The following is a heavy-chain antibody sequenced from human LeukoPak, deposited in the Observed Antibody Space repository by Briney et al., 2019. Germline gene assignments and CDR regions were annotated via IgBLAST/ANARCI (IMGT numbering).Heavy chain of an antibody. D-gene: IGHD3-22*01. V-gene: IGHV4-34*01. Sequence: ASETLSLTCAVYGGSFSGYYWSWIRQPPGKGLEWIGEINHSGSTNYNPSLKSRVTISVDTSKNQFSLKLSSVTAADTAVYYCARLRYYYDSSGYSYYFDYWGQGTLVTVSS. CDR3: ARLRYYYDSSGYSYYFDY. CDR2: INHSGST. J-gene: IGHJ4*02. CDR1: GGSFSGYY.